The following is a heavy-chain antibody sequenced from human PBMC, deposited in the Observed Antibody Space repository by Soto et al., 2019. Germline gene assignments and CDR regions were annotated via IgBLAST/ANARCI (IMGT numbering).Heavy chain of an antibody. CDR2: LQTDGSHP. V-gene: IGHV3-23*03. D-gene: IGHD3-16*01. CDR1: GFTFSSYA. Sequence: GGSLRLSCAASGFTFSSYAMSWVRQAPGEGLMWVSRLQTDGSHPDYADSVKGRFTISRDNSKNTLYLQMNSLRAEDTAVYYCAKWGGQQDYWGQGTLVTVSS. J-gene: IGHJ4*02. CDR3: AKWGGQQDY.